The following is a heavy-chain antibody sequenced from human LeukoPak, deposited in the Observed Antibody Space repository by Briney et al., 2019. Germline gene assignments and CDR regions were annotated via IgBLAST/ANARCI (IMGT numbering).Heavy chain of an antibody. CDR2: FDPENGEA. D-gene: IGHD2-8*01. CDR1: GYSLSGLS. CDR3: AAGGVYDLLDN. Sequence: WASVKVSCKVSGYSLSGLSMHWVRQAPGKGLEWMGGFDPENGEAVYAQKFQGRVTMTEDTSTDTSYMELNSLKSEDTAVYYCAAGGVYDLLDNWGQGTLVTVSS. J-gene: IGHJ4*02. V-gene: IGHV1-24*01.